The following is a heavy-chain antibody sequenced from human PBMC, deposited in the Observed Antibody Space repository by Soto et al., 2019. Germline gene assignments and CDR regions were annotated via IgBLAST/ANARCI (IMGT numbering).Heavy chain of an antibody. Sequence: PGESLKISCKGSGYIFSNYWIGWVRQMPGKGLEWMGIIYAGDSDTKYSPSFQGQVTISADKSISTAYLHWSSLEASDTAIYYCATLSYYNSYSGFDFWAQGTLVTVSS. D-gene: IGHD3-10*01. CDR2: IYAGDSDT. CDR1: GYIFSNYW. J-gene: IGHJ4*02. CDR3: ATLSYYNSYSGFDF. V-gene: IGHV5-51*01.